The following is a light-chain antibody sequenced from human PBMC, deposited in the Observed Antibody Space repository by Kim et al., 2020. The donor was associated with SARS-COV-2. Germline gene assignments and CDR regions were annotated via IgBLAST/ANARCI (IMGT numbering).Light chain of an antibody. CDR3: QSYDDNKWV. CDR2: GDQ. V-gene: IGLV6-57*01. Sequence: GKTVILNCTRSGGSIATDFVQWFQQRPGSSPTTVIYGDQQRPSGVPDRFSGSVDSSSNSASLTISGLKTEEGADYYCQSYDDNKWVFGGGTKLTVL. J-gene: IGLJ2*01. CDR1: GGSIATDF.